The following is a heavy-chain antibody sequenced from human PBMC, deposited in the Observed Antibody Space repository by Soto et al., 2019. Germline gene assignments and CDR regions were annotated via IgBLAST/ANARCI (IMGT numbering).Heavy chain of an antibody. V-gene: IGHV1-69*13. CDR2: IIPIFGTA. CDR1: GGTFSSYA. J-gene: IGHJ4*02. CDR3: ARVKRYFDWLLLDY. Sequence: ASVKVSCKASGGTFSSYAISWVRQAPGQGLEWMGGIIPIFGTANYAQKFQGRVTITADESTSTAYMELSSLRSEDTAVYYCARVKRYFDWLLLDYWGQGTLVTVSS. D-gene: IGHD3-9*01.